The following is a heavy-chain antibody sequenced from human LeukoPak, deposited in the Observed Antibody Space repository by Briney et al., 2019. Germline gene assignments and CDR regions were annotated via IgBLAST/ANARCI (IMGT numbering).Heavy chain of an antibody. V-gene: IGHV3-30*18. D-gene: IGHD3-22*01. J-gene: IGHJ4*02. CDR3: AKEFSGYLASFEY. CDR1: GFTFSTNA. CDR2: TSFDGSYK. Sequence: GGSLRLSCAASGFTFSTNAMAWVRQAPGKGLEWVAMTSFDGSYKNYADSVKGRFTISRDNSKNRLYLQMNSLRAEDTAVYYCAKEFSGYLASFEYWGQGTLVTVSS.